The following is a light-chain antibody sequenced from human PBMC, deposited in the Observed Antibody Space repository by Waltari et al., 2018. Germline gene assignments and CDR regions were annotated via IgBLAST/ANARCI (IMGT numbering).Light chain of an antibody. CDR3: LQHYSKPFS. J-gene: IGKJ2*03. Sequence: DIQMTQSPSSLSASVGDRVTITCMASQDISSQMSWYQQKAGKTPMRLIYGASSLGSGVPSRFSGSGSGTEFTLTISSLQPEDFAAYYCLQHYSKPFSFGRGTKLEIK. CDR1: QDISSQ. V-gene: IGKV1-17*01. CDR2: GAS.